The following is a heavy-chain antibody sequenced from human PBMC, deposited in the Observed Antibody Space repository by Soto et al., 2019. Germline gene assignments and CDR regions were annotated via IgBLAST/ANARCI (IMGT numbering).Heavy chain of an antibody. Sequence: QVRLQQWGAGLLKPSETLSLTCAVYGGSFSGYYWSWIRQPPGKGLEWIGEISHSGSTNYNPSLKSRVTISVDTSKNLFSLKLNSVTAADTAVYYCARGADIVATIGLDYWGQGTLVTVSS. CDR1: GGSFSGYY. D-gene: IGHD5-12*01. CDR2: ISHSGST. CDR3: ARGADIVATIGLDY. J-gene: IGHJ4*02. V-gene: IGHV4-34*01.